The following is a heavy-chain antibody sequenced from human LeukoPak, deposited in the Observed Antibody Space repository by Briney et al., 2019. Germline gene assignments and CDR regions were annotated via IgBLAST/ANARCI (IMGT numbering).Heavy chain of an antibody. D-gene: IGHD6-13*01. Sequence: SETLSLTCTVSGGSISDYYRGWIRQPPGKGLEWIGYFYNSGSSTYNPSLKSRVTISVDTSKEQFSLKLSSVTAADTAVYYCAREYSSSWYDDAFDIWGQGTMVTVSS. CDR3: AREYSSSWYDDAFDI. J-gene: IGHJ3*02. CDR1: GGSISDYY. CDR2: FYNSGSS. V-gene: IGHV4-59*01.